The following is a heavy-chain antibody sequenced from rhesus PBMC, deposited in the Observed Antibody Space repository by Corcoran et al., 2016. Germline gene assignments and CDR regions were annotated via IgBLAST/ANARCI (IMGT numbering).Heavy chain of an antibody. D-gene: IGHD6-31*01. CDR3: AISRGAAAGTFDY. V-gene: IGHV1-138*01. J-gene: IGHJ4*01. CDR2: INPKTGGT. Sequence: QVQLVQSGAEVKKPGASVKVSCKASVYTFTDYYMQWVGQAPGQGLEWMGRINPKTGGTDYAQKFQDRVTTTRDTSTTTAYMELSSLRSEDTAVYYCAISRGAAAGTFDYWGQGVLVTVSS. CDR1: VYTFTDYY.